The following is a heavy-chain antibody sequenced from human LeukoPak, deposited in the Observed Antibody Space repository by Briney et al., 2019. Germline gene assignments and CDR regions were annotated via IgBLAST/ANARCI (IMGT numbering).Heavy chain of an antibody. V-gene: IGHV3-7*01. J-gene: IGHJ4*02. D-gene: IGHD5-12*01. Sequence: GGSLRLSCAASTFTFSNYWMNGVRQAPGKGLEWVATIKHDGSEKHYVDSVEGRFTISRDNAMNSLYLQMNSLRAEDTAVYYCARDRGLSGYDLCDYWGQGTLVTVSS. CDR1: TFTFSNYW. CDR3: ARDRGLSGYDLCDY. CDR2: IKHDGSEK.